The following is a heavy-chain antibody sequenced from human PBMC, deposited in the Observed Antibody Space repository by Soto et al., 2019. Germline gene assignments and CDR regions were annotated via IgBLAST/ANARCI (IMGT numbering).Heavy chain of an antibody. Sequence: EVQLLESGGGLVQPGGSLRLSCAASGFTFDSYTMNWLRQAPGGGLEWVSSVSATTTYKYYADSVKGRFTISRDNAKNSLYLQTNSLRAEDTAVYYCARGGASKSGHLWYFDFWGRGTLVTVSS. J-gene: IGHJ2*01. CDR3: ARGGASKSGHLWYFDF. V-gene: IGHV3-21*01. CDR1: GFTFDSYT. CDR2: VSATTTYK. D-gene: IGHD2-8*02.